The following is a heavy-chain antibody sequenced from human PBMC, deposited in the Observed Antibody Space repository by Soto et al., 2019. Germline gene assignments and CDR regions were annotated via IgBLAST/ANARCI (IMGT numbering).Heavy chain of an antibody. J-gene: IGHJ6*02. D-gene: IGHD6-6*01. CDR2: IYHSGST. CDR1: GGSISSSVW. Sequence: QVQLRESGPGLVKPSGTLSLTCAVSGGSISSSVWWCWVRQPPGKGLEWIGEIYHSGSTNYRSSLKSRLTMSVDKSKNQFSLRLSSVSAADTAVYYCARDLSNGMDVWGQGTAVTVSS. V-gene: IGHV4-4*02. CDR3: ARDLSNGMDV.